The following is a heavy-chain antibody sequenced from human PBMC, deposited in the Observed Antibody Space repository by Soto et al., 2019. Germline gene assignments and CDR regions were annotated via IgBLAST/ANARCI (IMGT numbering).Heavy chain of an antibody. CDR1: GGTFSSYA. D-gene: IGHD3-10*01. V-gene: IGHV1-69*12. Sequence: QVQLVQSGAEVKKPGSSVKVSCKASGGTFSSYAISWVRPAPGQGLEWMGGIIPIFGTANYAQKFQGRVTITADESTRTAYMELSSLRSEDTAVYYCAREGGSGNYRYYAMDVWGQGTTVTVSS. CDR2: IIPIFGTA. CDR3: AREGGSGNYRYYAMDV. J-gene: IGHJ6*02.